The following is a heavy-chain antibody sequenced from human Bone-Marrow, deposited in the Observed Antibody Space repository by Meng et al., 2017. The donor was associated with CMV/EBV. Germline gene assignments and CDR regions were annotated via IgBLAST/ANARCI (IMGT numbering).Heavy chain of an antibody. J-gene: IGHJ6*02. CDR1: GTTFISQG. V-gene: IGHV1-18*01. D-gene: IGHD2-2*01. CDR2: ISTYNGNT. CDR3: AMGRPGSADLGRYYFYGMDV. Sequence: ASVKVSCKASGTTFISQGISWVRQAPGQGLEWMGWISTYNGNTNLAQRVQGRVTLTTDTSTSTAYMELRSLRADDTAVYFCAMGRPGSADLGRYYFYGMDVWGQGTKVTVSS.